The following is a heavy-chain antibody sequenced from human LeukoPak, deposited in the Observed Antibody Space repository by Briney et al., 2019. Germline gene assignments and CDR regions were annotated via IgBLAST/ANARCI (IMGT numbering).Heavy chain of an antibody. CDR2: IGTAGDT. CDR3: ARDLGNNWFDP. J-gene: IGHJ5*02. D-gene: IGHD1-26*01. CDR1: GFTFSSYD. Sequence: PRGSLRLSCAASGFTFSSYDMHWVRQATGKGLEWVSAIGTAGDTYYPGSVKGRFTISRENAKNSLYLQMNSLRAGDTAAYYCARDLGNNWFDPWGQGTLVTVSS. V-gene: IGHV3-13*01.